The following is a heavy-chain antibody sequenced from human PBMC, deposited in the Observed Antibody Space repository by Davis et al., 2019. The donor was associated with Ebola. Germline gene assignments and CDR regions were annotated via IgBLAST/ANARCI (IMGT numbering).Heavy chain of an antibody. CDR3: ARDGGGSTYYYGMDV. CDR1: GYTFTGYY. J-gene: IGHJ6*02. D-gene: IGHD1-26*01. V-gene: IGHV1-2*02. Sequence: ASVKASCKASGYTFTGYYMHWVRQAPGQGLEWMGWINPNSGGTNYAQKFQGRVTMTRDTSISTAYLELSRLRSDDTAVYYCARDGGGSTYYYGMDVWGQGTTVTVSS. CDR2: INPNSGGT.